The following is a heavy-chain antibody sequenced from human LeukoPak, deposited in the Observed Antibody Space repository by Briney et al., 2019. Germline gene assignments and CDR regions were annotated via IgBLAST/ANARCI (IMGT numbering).Heavy chain of an antibody. V-gene: IGHV3-30-3*01. CDR2: ISYDGSNK. J-gene: IGHJ4*02. CDR1: GFTFSSYA. D-gene: IGHD3-9*01. Sequence: GRSLRLSCAASGFTFSSYAMHWVRQAPGKGLEWVAVISYDGSNKYYADSAKGRFTISRDNSKNTLYLQMNSLRAEDTAVYYCAKDRHSSDILTGYYDYWGQGTLVTVSS. CDR3: AKDRHSSDILTGYYDY.